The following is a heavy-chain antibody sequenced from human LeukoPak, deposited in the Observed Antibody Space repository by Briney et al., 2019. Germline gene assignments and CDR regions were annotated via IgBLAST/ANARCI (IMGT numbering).Heavy chain of an antibody. CDR3: ARGDYVWGSYRHPNDAFDI. J-gene: IGHJ3*02. Sequence: SETLSLTCAVYGGSFSGYYWSWIRQPPGKGLEWIGEINHSGSTNYNPSLKSRVTISVDTSKNQFSLKLSSVTAADTAVYYCARGDYVWGSYRHPNDAFDIWGQGTMVTVSS. D-gene: IGHD3-16*02. CDR1: GGSFSGYY. V-gene: IGHV4-34*01. CDR2: INHSGST.